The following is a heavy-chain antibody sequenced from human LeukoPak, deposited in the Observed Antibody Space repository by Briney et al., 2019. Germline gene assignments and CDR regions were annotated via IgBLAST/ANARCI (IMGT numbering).Heavy chain of an antibody. D-gene: IGHD3-10*01. CDR1: GFTFSSYA. CDR3: ARDTRRITMVRGVIPSWFDP. V-gene: IGHV3-23*01. CDR2: ISGSGGST. Sequence: PGGSLRLSCAASGFTFSSYAMSWVRQAPGKGLEWVSAISGSGGSTYYADSVKGRFTISRDNSKNTLYLQMNSLRAEDTAVYYCARDTRRITMVRGVIPSWFDPWGQGTLVTVSP. J-gene: IGHJ5*02.